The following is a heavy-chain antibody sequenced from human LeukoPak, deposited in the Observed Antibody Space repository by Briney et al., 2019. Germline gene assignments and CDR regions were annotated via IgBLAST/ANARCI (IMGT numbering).Heavy chain of an antibody. CDR2: INSDGGST. Sequence: SGGSLRLSCAASGFTFSSEWMHWVRQAPGRGLVWISHINSDGGSTHYGDSVKGRFTVSRDNAKNTLYLQMNSLRAEDTAVYYCARGGRGSAAVVAPRSFDIWGQGTMVTVSS. CDR1: GFTFSSEW. J-gene: IGHJ3*02. CDR3: ARGGRGSAAVVAPRSFDI. D-gene: IGHD3-22*01. V-gene: IGHV3-74*01.